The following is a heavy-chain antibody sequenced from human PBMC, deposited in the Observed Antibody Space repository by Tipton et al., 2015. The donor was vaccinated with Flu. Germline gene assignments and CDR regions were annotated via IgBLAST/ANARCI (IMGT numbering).Heavy chain of an antibody. CDR3: ARDIAAGRRRGGFDY. J-gene: IGHJ4*02. CDR1: GGSFSGYY. CDR2: INHRGST. D-gene: IGHD6-13*01. V-gene: IGHV4-34*01. Sequence: TLSLTCAVYGGSFSGYYWSWIRQPPGKGREWIGEINHRGSTNYNPSLKRLVTISVDTSKNQFSLKLSSVTAADTAVYYCARDIAAGRRRGGFDYWGQGTLVTVSS.